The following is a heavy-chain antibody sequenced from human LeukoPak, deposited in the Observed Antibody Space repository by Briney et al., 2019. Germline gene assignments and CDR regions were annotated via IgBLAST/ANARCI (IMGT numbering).Heavy chain of an antibody. Sequence: HPGGSLRLSCAASGFAFSSYGMHWVRQTPGKGLEWLAFIRYDGRNKYYADSVKGRFTISRDNSKNTLYLQMNSLRAEDTAVYYCAKDAYEGYSTGWYNISGVYFDYWGQGTLVTVSS. J-gene: IGHJ4*02. CDR1: GFAFSSYG. CDR3: AKDAYEGYSTGWYNISGVYFDY. CDR2: IRYDGRNK. D-gene: IGHD6-19*01. V-gene: IGHV3-30*02.